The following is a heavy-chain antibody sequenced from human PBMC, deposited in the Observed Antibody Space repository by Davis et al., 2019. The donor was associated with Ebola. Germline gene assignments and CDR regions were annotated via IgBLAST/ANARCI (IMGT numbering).Heavy chain of an antibody. V-gene: IGHV3-11*06. CDR2: ISSSSSYT. CDR3: ARGHLTTEGGYMDV. CDR1: GFTFSDYY. D-gene: IGHD4-11*01. J-gene: IGHJ6*03. Sequence: GGSLRLSCAASGFTFSDYYMSWIRQAPGKGLEWVSYISSSSSYTNYADSVKGRFTISRDNAKNSLYLQMNSLRAEDTAVYYCARGHLTTEGGYMDVWGKGTTVTVSS.